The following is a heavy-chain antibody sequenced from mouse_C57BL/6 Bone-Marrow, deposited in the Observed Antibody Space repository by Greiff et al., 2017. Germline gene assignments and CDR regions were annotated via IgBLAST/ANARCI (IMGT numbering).Heavy chain of an antibody. D-gene: IGHD2-5*01. CDR2: ISNGGGST. CDR3: ARQGIVTTKFAY. CDR1: GFTFSDYY. J-gene: IGHJ3*01. V-gene: IGHV5-12*01. Sequence: EVKLEESGGGLVQPGGSLKLSCAASGFTFSDYYMYWVRQTPEKRLEWVAYISNGGGSTYYPYTVKGRFTISRDNAKNTLYLQMTRLKSEDTALYYWARQGIVTTKFAYWGQGTLVTVSA.